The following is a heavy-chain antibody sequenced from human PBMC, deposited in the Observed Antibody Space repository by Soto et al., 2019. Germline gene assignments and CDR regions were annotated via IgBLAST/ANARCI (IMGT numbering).Heavy chain of an antibody. CDR3: AKDLLRKDVLLWLGELILPNSHYYGMDV. Sequence: GGSLRLSCAASGFTFSSYAMSWVRQAPGKGLEWVSAISGSGGSTYYADSVKGRFTISRDNSKNTLYLQMTSLRAEDTAVYYCAKDLLRKDVLLWLGELILPNSHYYGMDVWGQGTTVTVSS. J-gene: IGHJ6*02. V-gene: IGHV3-23*01. CDR2: ISGSGGST. CDR1: GFTFSSYA. D-gene: IGHD3-10*01.